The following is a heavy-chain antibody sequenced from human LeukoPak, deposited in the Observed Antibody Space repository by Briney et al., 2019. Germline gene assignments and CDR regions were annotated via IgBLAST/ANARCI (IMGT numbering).Heavy chain of an antibody. CDR1: GGSFSSYY. CDR3: ATDSSGYYHFDY. V-gene: IGHV4-59*01. CDR2: IDYSGNT. D-gene: IGHD3-22*01. Sequence: SETLSLTCTVSGGSFSSYYWTWIRQPPGKGLEWIAYIDYSGNTNYSPSLKSRVTISVDTSRNQFSLKLSSVTAADTAVYYCATDSSGYYHFDYWGQGTLVTVSS. J-gene: IGHJ4*02.